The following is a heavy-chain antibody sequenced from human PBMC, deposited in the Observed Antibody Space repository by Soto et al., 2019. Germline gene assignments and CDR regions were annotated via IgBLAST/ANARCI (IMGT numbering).Heavy chain of an antibody. J-gene: IGHJ4*02. CDR2: IRNKANSYTT. CDR3: VKGHRAFDN. Sequence: QPGGSLRLSCAASGFTFSDSYMDWVRQAPGKGLEWVGRIRNKANSYTTEYAASVKGRFTISRDDSKSSLSLQMNSLKSEDTAVYYCVKGHRAFDNWGQGTMVTVYS. CDR1: GFTFSDSY. V-gene: IGHV3-72*01.